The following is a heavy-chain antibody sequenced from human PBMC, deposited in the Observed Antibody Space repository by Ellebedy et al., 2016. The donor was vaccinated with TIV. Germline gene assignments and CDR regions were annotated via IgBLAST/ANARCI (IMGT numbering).Heavy chain of an antibody. V-gene: IGHV1-69*13. D-gene: IGHD2-2*01. J-gene: IGHJ3*02. CDR2: IIPMFGVP. CDR1: GGTFGNHP. Sequence: SVEVSCKASGGTFGNHPISWVRQAPGQGLEWVGRIIPMFGVPDTAQMLQGRLTITADEPTSTAHMELSSLRPEDTAVYYCARNSDVVLVPSAYASAFDIWGQGTMVTVSS. CDR3: ARNSDVVLVPSAYASAFDI.